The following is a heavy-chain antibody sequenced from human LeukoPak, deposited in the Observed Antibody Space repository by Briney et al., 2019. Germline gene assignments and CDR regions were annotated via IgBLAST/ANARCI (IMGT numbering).Heavy chain of an antibody. CDR1: GGSISSGGYY. CDR2: INHSGST. Sequence: SETLSLXCTVSGGSISSGGYYWSWIRQPPVKGLEWIGEINHSGSTNYNPSLKSRVTISVDTSKNQFSLKLSSVTAADTAVYYCARVPIDYYDSSGYYWGQGTLVTVSS. CDR3: ARVPIDYYDSSGYY. D-gene: IGHD3-22*01. J-gene: IGHJ4*02. V-gene: IGHV4-39*07.